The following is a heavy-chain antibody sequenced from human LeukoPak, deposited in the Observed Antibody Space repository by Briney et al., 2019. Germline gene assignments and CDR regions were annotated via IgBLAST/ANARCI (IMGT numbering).Heavy chain of an antibody. Sequence: SETLSLTCTVSGGSISSYYWSWIRQPPGKGLEWIGYIYYSGSTNYNPSLKSRVTISLDTSKTQYSLKVSSVTAADTAVYYCARDMDGSAANWGQGTLVTVAS. V-gene: IGHV4-59*01. D-gene: IGHD3-10*01. CDR1: GGSISSYY. CDR3: ARDMDGSAAN. CDR2: IYYSGST. J-gene: IGHJ4*02.